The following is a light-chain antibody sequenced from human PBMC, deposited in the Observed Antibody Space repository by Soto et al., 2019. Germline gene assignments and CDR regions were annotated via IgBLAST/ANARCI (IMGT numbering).Light chain of an antibody. CDR2: KAS. V-gene: IGKV1-5*03. Sequence: DIQMTQSPSTRSASVGDRVTITCRASQSISNWLAWYQQKPGKAPNLLIYKASNLEGGVPSRFSSSGSGTEFTLTISSLQPDDFATYFCQQYNGTFGQGTKVDIK. CDR3: QQYNGT. J-gene: IGKJ1*01. CDR1: QSISNW.